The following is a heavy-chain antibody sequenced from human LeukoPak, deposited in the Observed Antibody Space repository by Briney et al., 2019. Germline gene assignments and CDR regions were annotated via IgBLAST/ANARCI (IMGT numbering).Heavy chain of an antibody. J-gene: IGHJ4*02. D-gene: IGHD1-26*01. CDR1: GGSISSSSYY. V-gene: IGHV4-39*01. CDR2: IYYSGST. Sequence: SETLSLTCTVSGGSISSSSYYWGWIRQPPGKGLEWIGSIYYSGSTYYNPSLKSRVTISVDTSKNQLSLKLSSVTAADTAVYYCARLSDYPSEVHRASGSYIPSVFSGSRKHEATFFDYWGQGTLVTVSS. CDR3: ARLSDYPSEVHRASGSYIPSVFSGSRKHEATFFDY.